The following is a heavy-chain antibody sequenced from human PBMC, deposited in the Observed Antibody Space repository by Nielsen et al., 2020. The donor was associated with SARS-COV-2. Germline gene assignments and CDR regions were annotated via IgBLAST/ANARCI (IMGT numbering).Heavy chain of an antibody. D-gene: IGHD3-3*01. V-gene: IGHV3-66*01. J-gene: IGHJ3*02. Sequence: GGSLRLSCAASGFTVSSNYMSWVRQAPGKGLEWVSVIYSGGSTYYADSVKGRFTISRDNSKTTLYLQMNSLRAEDTAVYYCATPTIFGVVPIWGQGTMVTVSS. CDR3: ATPTIFGVVPI. CDR1: GFTVSSNY. CDR2: IYSGGST.